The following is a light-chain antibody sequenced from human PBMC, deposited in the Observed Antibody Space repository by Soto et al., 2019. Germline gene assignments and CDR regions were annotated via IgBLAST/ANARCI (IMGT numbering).Light chain of an antibody. CDR3: QQYNNWPPWT. CDR1: QNINSY. CDR2: DAF. V-gene: IGKV3-11*01. Sequence: EIVLTQSPATLSLSPGERATLSCRASQNINSYLAWYQQKPGQAPRLLIYDAFNRATGIPARFSGSGSGTDFVLTISSLEPEDFGVYYCQQYNNWPPWTFGQGTKVEIK. J-gene: IGKJ1*01.